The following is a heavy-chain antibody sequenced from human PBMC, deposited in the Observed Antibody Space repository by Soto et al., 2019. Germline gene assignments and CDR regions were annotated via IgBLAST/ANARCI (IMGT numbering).Heavy chain of an antibody. J-gene: IGHJ4*02. CDR1: GFTFSSDS. D-gene: IGHD3-3*01. Sequence: GGSLRLSCAASGFTFSSDSMNWVRQAPGKGLEWVSSISSSSSYIYYADSVKGRFTISRDNAKNSLYLQMNSLRAEDTAVYYCARDSYVYDFWSGYPTRNPFDYWGQGTLVTVSS. CDR2: ISSSSSYI. CDR3: ARDSYVYDFWSGYPTRNPFDY. V-gene: IGHV3-21*01.